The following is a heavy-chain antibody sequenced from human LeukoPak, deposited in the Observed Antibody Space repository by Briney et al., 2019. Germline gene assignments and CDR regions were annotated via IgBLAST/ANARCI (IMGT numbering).Heavy chain of an antibody. D-gene: IGHD5-12*01. CDR1: GFTFSNSA. Sequence: GRSLRLSCAASGFTFSNSAMHWVRQAPGKGLEWVAVISYDGGNKYYADSVKGRFTISRDNSKNTLYLQMNSLRLEDTAVYYCARDSGYDDAFDIWGQGTMVTVSS. J-gene: IGHJ3*02. CDR3: ARDSGYDDAFDI. V-gene: IGHV3-30-3*01. CDR2: ISYDGGNK.